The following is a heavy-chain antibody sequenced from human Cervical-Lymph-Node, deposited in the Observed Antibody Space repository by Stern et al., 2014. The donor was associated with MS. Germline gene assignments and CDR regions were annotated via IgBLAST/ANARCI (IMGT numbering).Heavy chain of an antibody. CDR1: GGTFSTFS. D-gene: IGHD4-11*01. V-gene: IGHV1-69*06. Sequence: QVQLVQSGAEVKKPGSSVKVSCKASGGTFSTFSINWVRQVPGQSLEWMGGIIPIFDTPNFAQKFQGRVTITADSSTSTVYMALDDTAVYYCVLPSTVTTAAFDVWGRGTMVTVSS. J-gene: IGHJ3*01. CDR2: IIPIFDTP. CDR3: VLPSTVTTAAFDV.